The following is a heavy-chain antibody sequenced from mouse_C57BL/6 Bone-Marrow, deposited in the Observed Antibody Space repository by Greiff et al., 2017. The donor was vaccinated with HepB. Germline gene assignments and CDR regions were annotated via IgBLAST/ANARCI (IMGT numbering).Heavy chain of an antibody. V-gene: IGHV3-8*01. CDR3: ARWRGNYYGSSYDFDY. Sequence: EVQLQQSGPGLAKPSQTLSLTCSVTGYSITSDYWNWIRKFPGNKLEYMGYISYSGSTYYNPSLKSRISITRDTSKNQYYLQLNSVTTEDTATYYCARWRGNYYGSSYDFDYWGQGTTLTVSS. CDR1: GYSITSDY. CDR2: ISYSGST. D-gene: IGHD1-1*01. J-gene: IGHJ2*01.